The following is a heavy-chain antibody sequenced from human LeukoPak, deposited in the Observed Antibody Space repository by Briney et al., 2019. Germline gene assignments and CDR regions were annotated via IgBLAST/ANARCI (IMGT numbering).Heavy chain of an antibody. Sequence: SQTLSLTCAVPGGSISSGGYSCSWIRQPPGKGLEWIGYIYHSGSTYYNPSLKSRVTISVDRSKNQFSLKLSSVTAADTAVYYCARAAWRGTNSRDAFDIWGLGTVVTVSS. CDR2: IYHSGST. CDR3: ARAAWRGTNSRDAFDI. V-gene: IGHV4-30-2*01. CDR1: GGSISSGGYS. D-gene: IGHD4/OR15-4a*01. J-gene: IGHJ3*02.